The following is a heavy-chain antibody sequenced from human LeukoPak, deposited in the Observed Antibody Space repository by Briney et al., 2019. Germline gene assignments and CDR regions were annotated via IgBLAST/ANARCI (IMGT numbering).Heavy chain of an antibody. J-gene: IGHJ6*02. CDR1: GFTFSSYW. CDR3: VKDRDFWSGLDV. CDR2: INHNGNVN. D-gene: IGHD3-3*01. V-gene: IGHV3-7*03. Sequence: GGSLRLSCAASGFTFSSYWMNWARQAPGKGLEWVASINHNGNVNYYVDSVRGRFTISRDNAKNSLYLQMNSLKLEDTALYYCVKDRDFWSGLDVWGQGTMVTVS.